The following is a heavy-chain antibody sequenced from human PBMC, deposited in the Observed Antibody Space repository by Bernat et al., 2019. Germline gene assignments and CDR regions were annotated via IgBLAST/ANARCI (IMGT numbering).Heavy chain of an antibody. D-gene: IGHD5-18*01. CDR3: ARDYTAMANGDY. V-gene: IGHV3-33*01. Sequence: QVQLVESGGGVVQPGRSLRLSCAASGFTFSSYGMHWVRQAPGKGLEWVAVIWYDGSNKYYADSLTGRFTLSRDNSKNTLYLQMNSLGAEATAVYYCARDYTAMANGDYWGQGTLVTVSS. CDR2: IWYDGSNK. J-gene: IGHJ4*02. CDR1: GFTFSSYG.